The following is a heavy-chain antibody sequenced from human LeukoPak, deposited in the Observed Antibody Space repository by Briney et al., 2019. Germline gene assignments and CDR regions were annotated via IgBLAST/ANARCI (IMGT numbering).Heavy chain of an antibody. V-gene: IGHV3-53*04. CDR2: IYSGGST. D-gene: IGHD6-13*01. J-gene: IGHJ4*02. CDR3: ASTYSSSWATFDY. Sequence: GGSLRLSCAASGFTVSSNFMSWVRQAPGKGLEWVSVIYSGGSTYYADSVKGRFTISRHNSKNTLYLQMNSLRAEDTAVYYCASTYSSSWATFDYWGQGTLVTVSS. CDR1: GFTVSSNF.